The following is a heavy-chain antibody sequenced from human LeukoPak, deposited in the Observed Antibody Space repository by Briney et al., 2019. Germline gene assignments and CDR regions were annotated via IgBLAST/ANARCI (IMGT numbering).Heavy chain of an antibody. Sequence: GGSLRLSCAASGFIFSSYGIHWVRQAPGKGLEWVAFIGYDGSNKYYADSVKGRFTISRDNSKNTLYLQMNRLRAEGTAVYYCAKDRYGSGSYYIDYWGQGTLVTVSS. CDR1: GFIFSSYG. CDR2: IGYDGSNK. V-gene: IGHV3-30*02. J-gene: IGHJ4*02. CDR3: AKDRYGSGSYYIDY. D-gene: IGHD3-10*01.